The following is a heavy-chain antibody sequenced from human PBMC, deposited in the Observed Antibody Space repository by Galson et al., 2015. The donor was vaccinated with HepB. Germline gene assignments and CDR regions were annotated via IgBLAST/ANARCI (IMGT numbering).Heavy chain of an antibody. D-gene: IGHD5-12*01. CDR3: ARGSGYDSCFEY. V-gene: IGHV1-2*04. CDR2: INPNSGGT. J-gene: IGHJ4*02. CDR1: GYTFTNYY. Sequence: SVKVSCKASGYTFTNYYIHWVRQAPGQGLEWMGWINPNSGGTNFAQKFQDWVTMSRDTSIRTAYMELSRLTSDDAAVYYCARGSGYDSCFEYWGQGTLVTVSS.